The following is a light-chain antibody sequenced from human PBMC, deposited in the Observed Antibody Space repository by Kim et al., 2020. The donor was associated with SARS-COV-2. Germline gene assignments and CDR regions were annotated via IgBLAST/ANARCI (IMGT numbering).Light chain of an antibody. V-gene: IGLV1-36*01. CDR2: YDD. CDR1: TSNIGNNA. Sequence: QRVIISCSGSTSNIGNNAVNWYQQFPGKAPKLLIYYDDLLPSGVSDRFSGSKSGTSASLAISGLQSEDEADYYCAAWDDSLNGVVFGGGTKLTVL. J-gene: IGLJ2*01. CDR3: AAWDDSLNGVV.